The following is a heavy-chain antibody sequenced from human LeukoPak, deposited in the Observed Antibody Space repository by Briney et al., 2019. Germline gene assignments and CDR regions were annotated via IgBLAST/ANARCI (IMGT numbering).Heavy chain of an antibody. V-gene: IGHV4-59*08. CDR3: ARHVLVPAARGWFDP. CDR1: GGSISSYY. Sequence: SETLSLTCTVSGGSISSYYWSWIRQPPGKGLEWNGYIYYSGSTNYNPSLKSRVTISVDTSKNQFSLKLSSVTAADTAVYYCARHVLVPAARGWFDPWGQGTLVTVSS. J-gene: IGHJ5*02. D-gene: IGHD2-2*01. CDR2: IYYSGST.